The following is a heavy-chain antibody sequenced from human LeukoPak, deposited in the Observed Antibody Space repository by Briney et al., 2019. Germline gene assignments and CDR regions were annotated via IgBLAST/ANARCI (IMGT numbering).Heavy chain of an antibody. CDR3: AKVPLAAGGWYEY. V-gene: IGHV3-23*01. Sequence: PGGSLRLSCAASGFTFSSYAMSWVRQAPGKGLEWVAAISGSGGSTYYADSVKCRFTISRDNSKNTLYLQMNSLRAEDTAFYYCAKVPLAAGGWYEYWGQGTLVTVSS. J-gene: IGHJ4*02. D-gene: IGHD6-19*01. CDR1: GFTFSSYA. CDR2: ISGSGGST.